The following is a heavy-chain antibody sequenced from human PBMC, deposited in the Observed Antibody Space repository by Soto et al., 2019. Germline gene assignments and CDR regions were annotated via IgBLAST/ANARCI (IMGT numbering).Heavy chain of an antibody. CDR1: GGTISSGGYY. J-gene: IGHJ5*02. D-gene: IGHD3-10*01. V-gene: IGHV4-31*03. CDR3: ARQPITMVRGVIVKNWFDP. Sequence: PSETLSLTCTVSGGTISSGGYYWSWIRQHPGKGLEWIGYIYYSGSTYYNPSLKSRVTISVDTSKNQFSLKLSSVTAADTAVYYCARQPITMVRGVIVKNWFDPWGQGTLVTVSS. CDR2: IYYSGST.